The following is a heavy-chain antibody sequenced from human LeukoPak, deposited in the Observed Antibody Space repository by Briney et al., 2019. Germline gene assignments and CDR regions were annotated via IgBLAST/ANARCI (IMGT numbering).Heavy chain of an antibody. CDR2: IIPIFGTA. CDR1: GGTFSSYA. Sequence: SVKVSCKASGGTFSSYAISWVRQALGQGLEWMGGIIPIFGTANYAQKFQGRVTITADESTSTAYMELSSLRSEDTAVYYCARDEAYCSGGSCGAFDIWGQGTMVTVSS. J-gene: IGHJ3*02. D-gene: IGHD2-15*01. CDR3: ARDEAYCSGGSCGAFDI. V-gene: IGHV1-69*01.